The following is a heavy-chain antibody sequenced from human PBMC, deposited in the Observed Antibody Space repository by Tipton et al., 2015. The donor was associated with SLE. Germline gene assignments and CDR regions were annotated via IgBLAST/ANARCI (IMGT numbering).Heavy chain of an antibody. CDR3: ARGWSSTDY. J-gene: IGHJ4*02. V-gene: IGHV3-21*06. Sequence: GSLRLSCAASGFNFSAYNMIWIRQAPGEGLEWVSSISSSGPYVYYADSVKGRVTISRDNANNSLYLQMNSLRAEDTGVYFCARGWSSTDYWGQRALVTVSS. CDR1: GFNFSAYN. D-gene: IGHD2-2*01. CDR2: ISSSGPYV.